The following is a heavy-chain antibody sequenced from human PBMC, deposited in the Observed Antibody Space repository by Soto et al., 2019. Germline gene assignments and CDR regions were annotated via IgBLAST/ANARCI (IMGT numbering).Heavy chain of an antibody. CDR3: AREGQGYYFYGMDG. CDR2: ISYDGSKN. CDR1: GFMCNTFV. V-gene: IGHV3-30-3*01. D-gene: IGHD3-3*01. Sequence: PVGSLGVCCEASGFMCNTFVMHRVHQAPGKGLEWGAVISYDGSKNYYADSVKGRFIMSRDRFKGPLYLQMNTLSGEDTAVDYCAREGQGYYFYGMDGWGQGT. J-gene: IGHJ6*02.